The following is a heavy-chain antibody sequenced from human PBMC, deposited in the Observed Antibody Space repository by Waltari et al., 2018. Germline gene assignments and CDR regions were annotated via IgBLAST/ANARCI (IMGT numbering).Heavy chain of an antibody. CDR1: GGSLTGYY. J-gene: IGHJ5*02. CDR2: INHSGST. D-gene: IGHD3-10*01. Sequence: QVQLQQWGAGLLKPSETLSLTCAVYGGSLTGYYWTWIRQPPGKGLEWIGEINHSGSTNYKSSLKSRVTISVDTSKSRFSLKLTSVTAADTAVYYCVRVWSTSTWFGRLDRLDPWGQGTLVTVHS. CDR3: VRVWSTSTWFGRLDRLDP. V-gene: IGHV4-34*01.